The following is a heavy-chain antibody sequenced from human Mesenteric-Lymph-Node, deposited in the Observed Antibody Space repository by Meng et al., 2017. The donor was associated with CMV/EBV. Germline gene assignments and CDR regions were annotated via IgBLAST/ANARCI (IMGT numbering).Heavy chain of an antibody. Sequence: ASVKVSCKTSGYTFTSYGSNWVRQAPGQGLEWMGWISGYNGNTNYAQKLQGRVTMTTYTSTYMVYMELRSLRSDDTAVYHCARGSRVSSSSYGMDVWGQGTTVTVSS. CDR2: ISGYNGNT. D-gene: IGHD6-6*01. V-gene: IGHV1-18*01. CDR3: ARGSRVSSSSYGMDV. CDR1: GYTFTSYG. J-gene: IGHJ6*02.